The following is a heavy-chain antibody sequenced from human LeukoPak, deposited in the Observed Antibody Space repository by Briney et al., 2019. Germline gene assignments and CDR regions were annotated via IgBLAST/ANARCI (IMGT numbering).Heavy chain of an antibody. CDR3: ASTAGLLLPHDAFDI. D-gene: IGHD3-22*01. V-gene: IGHV4-34*01. Sequence: PSETLSLTCAVYGGSFSGYYWSWIRQPPGKGLEWIGEINHSGSTNYNPSLKSRVTISVDTSKNQFSLKLSSVTAADTAVYYCASTAGLLLPHDAFDIWGQGTMVTVSS. CDR2: INHSGST. CDR1: GGSFSGYY. J-gene: IGHJ3*02.